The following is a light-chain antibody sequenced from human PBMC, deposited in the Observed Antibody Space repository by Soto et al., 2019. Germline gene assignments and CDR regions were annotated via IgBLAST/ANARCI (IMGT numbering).Light chain of an antibody. CDR3: SSYAGSSGV. J-gene: IGLJ1*01. V-gene: IGLV2-23*01. Sequence: QSALTQPASVSGSPGQSITISCTGTSSDVGSYNLVSWYQQHPGKAPKLMIYEGNKRPSGVSNRFSGSKSGNTASLTISGLQAEDEANYYCSSYAGSSGVFGTGTKLTVL. CDR2: EGN. CDR1: SSDVGSYNL.